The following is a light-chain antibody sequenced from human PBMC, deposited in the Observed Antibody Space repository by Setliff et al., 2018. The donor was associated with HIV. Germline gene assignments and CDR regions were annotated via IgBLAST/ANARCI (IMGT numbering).Light chain of an antibody. V-gene: IGLV3-21*03. CDR3: QVWDSSSDHYV. J-gene: IGLJ1*01. CDR2: DAS. CDR1: IIGSKS. Sequence: SYELTQPPSESVAPGKTARITCVGNIIGSKSVHWYQQKPGQAPVMVVYDASDRPSGIPERFSGSKSGNTASLTISRVEVGDEADYYCQVWDSSSDHYVFGSGTKV.